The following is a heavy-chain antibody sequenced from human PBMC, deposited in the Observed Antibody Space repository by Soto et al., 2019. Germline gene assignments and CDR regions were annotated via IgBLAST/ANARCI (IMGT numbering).Heavy chain of an antibody. CDR1: GFTVSSNY. J-gene: IGHJ3*02. CDR2: IYSGGST. CDR3: ARRWDGYDWEGAFDI. Sequence: PGGSLRLSCAASGFTVSSNYMSWVRQAPGKGLEWVSVIYSGGSTYYADSVKGRFTISRHNSKNTLYLQMNSLRAEDTAVYYCARRWDGYDWEGAFDIWGQGTMVTVSS. D-gene: IGHD5-12*01. V-gene: IGHV3-53*04.